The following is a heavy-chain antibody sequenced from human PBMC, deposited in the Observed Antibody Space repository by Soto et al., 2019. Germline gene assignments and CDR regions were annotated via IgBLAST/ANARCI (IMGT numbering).Heavy chain of an antibody. CDR3: ARVRGAWIQLWNFDY. D-gene: IGHD5-18*01. CDR2: IYPGDSDT. CDR1: GYSFTSYW. J-gene: IGHJ4*02. V-gene: IGHV5-51*04. Sequence: GESLKISCKGSGYSFTSYWIGWVRQMPGKGLEWMGIIYPGDSDTRYSPSFQGQVTISADKPISTAYLQWSSLKASDTAMYYCARVRGAWIQLWNFDYWGQGTLVTVSS.